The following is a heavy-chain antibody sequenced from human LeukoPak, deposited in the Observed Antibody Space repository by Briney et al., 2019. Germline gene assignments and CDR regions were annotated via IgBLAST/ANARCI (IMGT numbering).Heavy chain of an antibody. V-gene: IGHV4-61*02. CDR3: ARDVTIFGVVIYNDY. J-gene: IGHJ4*02. CDR1: VGSISSGNYY. D-gene: IGHD3-3*01. Sequence: PSETLSLTCTCSVGSISSGNYYWSWIRQPAGKGLEWIGRIDASGSTNYNPTLKSRVTISVDTTKNQFSLKLTSVTAADTAVYYCARDVTIFGVVIYNDYWGQGTLVTVSS. CDR2: IDASGST.